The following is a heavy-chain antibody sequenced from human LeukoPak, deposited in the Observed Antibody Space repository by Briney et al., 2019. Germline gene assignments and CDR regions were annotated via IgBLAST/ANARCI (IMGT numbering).Heavy chain of an antibody. D-gene: IGHD3-10*01. CDR1: GGSISSYY. J-gene: IGHJ3*02. CDR3: ARLIWFGSASDI. CDR2: IYFSGST. V-gene: IGHV4-59*08. Sequence: SGTLSLTCTVSGGSISSYYWSWIRQPPGKGLEWIGYIYFSGSTNYNPSLKSRVTISLDTSKNQFSLKLSSVTAADTAVYYCARLIWFGSASDIWGQGTMVTVSS.